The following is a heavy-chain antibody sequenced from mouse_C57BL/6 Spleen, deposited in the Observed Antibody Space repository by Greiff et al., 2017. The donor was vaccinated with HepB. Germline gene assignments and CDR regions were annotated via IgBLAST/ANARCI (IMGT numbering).Heavy chain of an antibody. J-gene: IGHJ1*03. D-gene: IGHD2-5*01. CDR2: IYPGSGNT. Sequence: QVQLQQSGAELVRPGASVKLSCKASGYTFTDYYINWVKQRPGQGLEWIARIYPGSGNTYYNEKFKGKATLTAEKSSSTAYMQLSSLTSEDSAVYFCARSEAYYSNQGGYFDVWGTGTTVTVSS. CDR3: ARSEAYYSNQGGYFDV. V-gene: IGHV1-76*01. CDR1: GYTFTDYY.